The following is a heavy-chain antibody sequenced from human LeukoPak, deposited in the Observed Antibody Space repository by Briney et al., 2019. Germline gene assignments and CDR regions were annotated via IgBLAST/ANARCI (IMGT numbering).Heavy chain of an antibody. CDR3: ATREHHVLRTPGDY. J-gene: IGHJ4*02. Sequence: SEALSLTCTVSGGSITISDYYWGWIRLPPGKGLEWIGTISHTGTTYYNPSLQSRVTISVDKSKNQFSLKLSSVTAADTAVYYCATREHHVLRTPGDYWGQGTLVTVSS. D-gene: IGHD6-6*01. CDR1: GGSITISDYY. CDR2: ISHTGTT. V-gene: IGHV4-39*01.